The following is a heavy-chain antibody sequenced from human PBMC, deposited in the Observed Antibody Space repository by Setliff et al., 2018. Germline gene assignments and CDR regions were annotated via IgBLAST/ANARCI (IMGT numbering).Heavy chain of an antibody. Sequence: NPSDTLSLTCAVYGGSFSGYYWSWIRQPPGKGLEWIGEINHSGSTNYNPSLKSRVTISVDTSKNQFSLKLSSVTAADTAVYYCARGVYCSSTSCSPGLNWFDPWGQGTLVTVS. D-gene: IGHD2-2*01. J-gene: IGHJ5*02. V-gene: IGHV4-34*01. CDR2: INHSGST. CDR3: ARGVYCSSTSCSPGLNWFDP. CDR1: GGSFSGYY.